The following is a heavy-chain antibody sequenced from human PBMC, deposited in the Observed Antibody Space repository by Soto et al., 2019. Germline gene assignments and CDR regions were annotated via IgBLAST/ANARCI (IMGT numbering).Heavy chain of an antibody. CDR2: ISYDGDSK. J-gene: IGHJ6*02. D-gene: IGHD3-16*01. Sequence: QVQLVESGGGVVQPGRSLRLSCAASGFSFTSYAMHWLRQAPGKGLEWVAVISYDGDSKHYADSVKGRFTISRDNSKDTVYLQMNSVRSEDTALYYCARDRYALAGPQYVNGLDVWGQGTTVTVS. CDR3: ARDRYALAGPQYVNGLDV. V-gene: IGHV3-30-3*01. CDR1: GFSFTSYA.